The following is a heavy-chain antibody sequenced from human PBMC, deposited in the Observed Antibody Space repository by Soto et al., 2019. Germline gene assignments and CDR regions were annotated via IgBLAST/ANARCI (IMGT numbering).Heavy chain of an antibody. CDR2: IKQDGSEK. Sequence: EVQLVESGGGLVQPGGSLRLSCAASGFTFSSYWMSWVRQAPGKGLEWVANIKQDGSEKYYVDSVKGRFTISRDNAKNSLYLQMNSLRAEDTAGYYCARDLERQYLDYWGKGNLVTVSS. V-gene: IGHV3-7*01. CDR1: GFTFSSYW. CDR3: ARDLERQYLDY. J-gene: IGHJ4*02.